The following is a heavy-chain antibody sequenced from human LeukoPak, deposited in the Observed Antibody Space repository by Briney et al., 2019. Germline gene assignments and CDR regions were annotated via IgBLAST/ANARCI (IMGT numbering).Heavy chain of an antibody. CDR3: ALGSGYYRGLHPEKYFDY. CDR2: INPSGGST. V-gene: IGHV1-46*03. CDR1: GYTFTSYY. J-gene: IGHJ4*02. Sequence: AASVKVSCKASGYTFTSYYMHWVRQAPGQGLEWMGIINPSGGSTSFAQRFQGRVTMTGDTSTSTVYMELSSLRSEDTAVYYCALGSGYYRGLHPEKYFDYWGQGTLVTVSS. D-gene: IGHD3-22*01.